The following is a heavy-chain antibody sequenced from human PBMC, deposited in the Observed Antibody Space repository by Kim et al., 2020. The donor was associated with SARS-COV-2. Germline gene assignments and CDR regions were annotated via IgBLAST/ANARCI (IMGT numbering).Heavy chain of an antibody. CDR1: GFTFSSYW. CDR3: ARGRVGWVWGSYRLDDKYYFDY. J-gene: IGHJ4*02. V-gene: IGHV3-74*01. Sequence: GGSLRLSCAASGFTFSSYWMHWVRQAPGKGLVWVSRINSDGSSTSYADSVKGRFTISRDNAKNTLYLQMNSLRAEDTAVYYCARGRVGWVWGSYRLDDKYYFDYWGQGTLVTVSS. CDR2: INSDGSST. D-gene: IGHD3-16*02.